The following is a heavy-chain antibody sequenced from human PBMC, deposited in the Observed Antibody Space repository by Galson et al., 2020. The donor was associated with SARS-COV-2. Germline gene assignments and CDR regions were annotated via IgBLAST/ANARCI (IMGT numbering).Heavy chain of an antibody. CDR2: IYWDDDE. J-gene: IGHJ5*02. Sequence: ESGPTLVKPTQTLTLTCSFSGFSLNTDGVGVGWIRQPPGKALEWLALIYWDDDERYSPFLKSRLTITKDTSKNQVVLTLTNMDPVDTATYYCANTRSEYDSGSYHLARFDPWGQGALVTVSS. V-gene: IGHV2-5*02. CDR3: ANTRSEYDSGSYHLARFDP. CDR1: GFSLNTDGVG. D-gene: IGHD3-10*01.